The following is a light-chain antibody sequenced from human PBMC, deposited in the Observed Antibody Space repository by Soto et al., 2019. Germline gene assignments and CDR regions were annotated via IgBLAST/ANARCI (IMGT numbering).Light chain of an antibody. J-gene: IGKJ1*01. CDR2: GAS. V-gene: IGKV3-20*01. CDR1: QRISNSY. Sequence: IVLTQSPGTLSLSPGERATLSCRASQRISNSYLAWYQQKPGQAPRLLIYGASSRATGIPERFSGSGSVTDFTLTISRLEPEDFAVYFCQQYGSSPRTFGQGTKVDI. CDR3: QQYGSSPRT.